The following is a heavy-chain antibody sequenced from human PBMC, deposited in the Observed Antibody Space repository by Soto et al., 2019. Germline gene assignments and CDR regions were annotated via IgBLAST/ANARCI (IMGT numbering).Heavy chain of an antibody. Sequence: QVQLVESGGGVVQPGRSLRLSCAGSGFSFSSYGMHWVRQAPGKGLEWVAIISYDGSDKYYADSVKDRFTISRDNFKNTLYLQMNSLRAEDTAVYYCAKDTNYAQLHYYGMDVWGQGTTVTVSS. J-gene: IGHJ6*02. V-gene: IGHV3-30*18. CDR2: ISYDGSDK. D-gene: IGHD2-2*01. CDR3: AKDTNYAQLHYYGMDV. CDR1: GFSFSSYG.